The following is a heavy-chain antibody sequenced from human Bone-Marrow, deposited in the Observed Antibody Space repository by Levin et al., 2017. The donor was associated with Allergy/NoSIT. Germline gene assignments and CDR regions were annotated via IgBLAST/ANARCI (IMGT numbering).Heavy chain of an antibody. J-gene: IGHJ3*02. V-gene: IGHV3-48*02. CDR1: GITFNNQR. CDR3: ASTVRAFDI. D-gene: IGHD6-6*01. CDR2: ISSSGSPI. Sequence: PGGSLRLSCVASGITFNNQRMNWVRQAPGKGLQWISYISSSGSPIYYADSVKGRFTISRDNAKNSLYLQMNSLRDEDTAVYYCASTVRAFDIWGQGTLVTVSS.